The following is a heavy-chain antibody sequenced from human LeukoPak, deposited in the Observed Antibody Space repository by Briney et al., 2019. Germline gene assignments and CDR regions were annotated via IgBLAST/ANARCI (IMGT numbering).Heavy chain of an antibody. Sequence: PGGSLRLSCVASGFTFSSYWMHWVRQAPGKGLVWVSRINNAGSSTTHADSVKGRFTISRDNAKNTLYLQMNSLRAEDTAVYYCARDPGGTYFHGPDYWGQGTLVTVSS. D-gene: IGHD1-26*01. CDR2: INNAGSST. CDR1: GFTFSSYW. J-gene: IGHJ4*02. V-gene: IGHV3-74*01. CDR3: ARDPGGTYFHGPDY.